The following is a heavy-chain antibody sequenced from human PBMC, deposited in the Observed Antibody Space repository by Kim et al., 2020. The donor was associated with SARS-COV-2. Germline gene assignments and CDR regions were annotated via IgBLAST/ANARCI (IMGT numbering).Heavy chain of an antibody. CDR3: TRIPATTLAFWDAFDS. Sequence: WGSLRLSCAAFGFTLSGSPMHWVRQASGKGLEWVGRIRSKANSYATGYGASVKGRITISRDDSKNTAYLEMNGLKTEDTAVYYCTRIPATTLAFWDAFDSLGQGSMVTGSS. CDR2: IRSKANSYAT. D-gene: IGHD1-1*01. J-gene: IGHJ3*02. V-gene: IGHV3-73*01. CDR1: GFTLSGSP.